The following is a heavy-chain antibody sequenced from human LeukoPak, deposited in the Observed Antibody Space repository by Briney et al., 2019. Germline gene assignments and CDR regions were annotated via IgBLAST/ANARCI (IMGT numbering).Heavy chain of an antibody. V-gene: IGHV3-7*01. CDR1: GFTFSSYW. CDR3: ARERQNKDFWSGGDY. D-gene: IGHD3-3*01. J-gene: IGHJ4*02. CDR2: IKQDGSEK. Sequence: GGSLRLSCAASGFTFSSYWMSWVRQAPGKGLEWVANIKQDGSEKYYVDSVKGRFTISRDNAKNSLYLQMNSLRAEDTAVYYCARERQNKDFWSGGDYWGQGTLVTVSS.